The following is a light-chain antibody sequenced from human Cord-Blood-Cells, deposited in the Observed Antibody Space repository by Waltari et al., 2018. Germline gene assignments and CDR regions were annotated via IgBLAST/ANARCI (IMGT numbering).Light chain of an antibody. V-gene: IGKV1-33*01. Sequence: DIQMTQSPSSLSAPVGDRVTITCQASQDISNYLNWYQQQPGKAPKLLIYDASNLETGVSSRFSGSGSGTDFTFTIRSLQPEDIATYYCQQYDNLITFGQGTRLEIK. CDR3: QQYDNLIT. CDR1: QDISNY. J-gene: IGKJ5*01. CDR2: DAS.